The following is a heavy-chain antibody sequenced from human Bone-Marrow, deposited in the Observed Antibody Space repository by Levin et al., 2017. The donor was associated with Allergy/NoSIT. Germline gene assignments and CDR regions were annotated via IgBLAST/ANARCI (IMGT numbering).Heavy chain of an antibody. V-gene: IGHV3-15*01. CDR3: TTAPMIVVADDAFDI. Sequence: GGSLRLSCAASGFTFSNAWMSWVRQAPGKGLEWVGRIKSKTDGGTTDYAAPVKGRFTISRDDSKNTLYLQMNSLKTEDTAVYYCTTAPMIVVADDAFDIWGQGTMVTVSS. CDR1: GFTFSNAW. D-gene: IGHD3-22*01. J-gene: IGHJ3*02. CDR2: IKSKTDGGTT.